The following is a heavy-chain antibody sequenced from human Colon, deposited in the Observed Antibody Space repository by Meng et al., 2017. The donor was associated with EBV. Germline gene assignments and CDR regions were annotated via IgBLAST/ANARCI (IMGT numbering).Heavy chain of an antibody. CDR2: IYYSGST. Sequence: QRPLPAAGPGLVKPSQTLSLTCTVSGGSVSSGGYYWTWIRQHPGKGLEWFGHIYYSGSTFYNPSLKRRVIISIDTSKNQFSLNLRSVTAADTAVYYCARVSSGWDYFDYWGQGTLVTVSS. CDR3: ARVSSGWDYFDY. CDR1: GGSVSSGGYY. D-gene: IGHD6-19*01. J-gene: IGHJ4*02. V-gene: IGHV4-31*03.